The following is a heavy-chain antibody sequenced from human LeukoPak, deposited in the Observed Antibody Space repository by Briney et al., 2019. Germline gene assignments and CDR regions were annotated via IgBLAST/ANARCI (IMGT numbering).Heavy chain of an antibody. Sequence: GGSLRLSCAASRFTFSNYGVNWVRQAPGKGLEWVSYINSRSSTIYYADSVRGRFTISRDNAKNSLYLQMNSLKAEDTAIYYCAKSYNGYESKPDYWGQGTLVTVSS. V-gene: IGHV3-48*01. CDR2: INSRSSTI. CDR1: RFTFSNYG. J-gene: IGHJ4*02. CDR3: AKSYNGYESKPDY. D-gene: IGHD5-12*01.